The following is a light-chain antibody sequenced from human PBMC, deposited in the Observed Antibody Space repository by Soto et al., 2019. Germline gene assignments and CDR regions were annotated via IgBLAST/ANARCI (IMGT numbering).Light chain of an antibody. CDR2: GAS. CDR3: QQYGSSPVT. Sequence: EIVLTQSPGTLSLSPGERVTLSCRASQSVSSNHLAWYQQKPGQAPRLLIYGASSRATGIPDRFSGSGSGTDFTLTISRLEPADFAVYYCQQYGSSPVTFGQGTKLEIK. J-gene: IGKJ2*01. CDR1: QSVSSNH. V-gene: IGKV3-20*01.